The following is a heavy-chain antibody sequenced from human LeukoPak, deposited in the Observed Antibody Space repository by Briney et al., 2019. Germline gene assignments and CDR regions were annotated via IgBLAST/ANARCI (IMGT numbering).Heavy chain of an antibody. J-gene: IGHJ4*02. Sequence: PSETLSLTCTVSGGPISSYYWGWIRQPPGKGLEWIGSIYYSGSTYYNPSLESRVTISVDTSKNQFSLKLSSVTAADTAVYYRATSGWYLLPGVYWGQGTLVTVSS. CDR3: ATSGWYLLPGVY. D-gene: IGHD6-19*01. V-gene: IGHV4-39*01. CDR2: IYYSGST. CDR1: GGPISSYY.